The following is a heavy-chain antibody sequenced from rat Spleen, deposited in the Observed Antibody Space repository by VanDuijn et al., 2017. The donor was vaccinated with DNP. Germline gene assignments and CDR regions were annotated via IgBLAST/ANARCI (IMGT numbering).Heavy chain of an antibody. CDR3: TTGGAGAY. J-gene: IGHJ3*01. CDR1: GFTFSYYW. CDR2: ITTGGGGT. D-gene: IGHD4-1*01. Sequence: EVQLVETGGGLVQPGRSLKLSCVASGFTFSYYWMTWIRQVPGKGLEWIASITTGGGGTSYSDSVKGRFTISRDDAKNTLYLQMESLRSEDTATYYCTTGGAGAYWGRGTLVTVSS. V-gene: IGHV5-31*01.